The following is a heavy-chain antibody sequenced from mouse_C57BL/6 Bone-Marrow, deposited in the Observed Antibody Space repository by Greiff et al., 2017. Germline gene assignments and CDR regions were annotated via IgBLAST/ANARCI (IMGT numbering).Heavy chain of an antibody. CDR3: ARFDYRTLYVYY. D-gene: IGHD2-14*01. J-gene: IGHJ2*01. CDR2: IHPNSGSI. CDR1: GYTFTSYW. Sequence: QVQLQQPGAELVKPGASVKLSCKASGYTFTSYWMHWVKQRPGQGLEWIGMIHPNSGSINYNEKFKSKATLTVDKSSSSAYMQLSSLTSEDSAVYYCARFDYRTLYVYYWCQGTTLTVSS. V-gene: IGHV1-64*01.